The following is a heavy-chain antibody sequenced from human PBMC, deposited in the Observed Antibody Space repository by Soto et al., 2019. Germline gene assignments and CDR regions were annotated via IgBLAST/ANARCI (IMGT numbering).Heavy chain of an antibody. CDR3: ARDGRGYDFWSGYYTHDY. J-gene: IGHJ4*02. V-gene: IGHV3-48*01. D-gene: IGHD3-3*01. Sequence: EVQLVESGGGLVQPGGSLRLSCAASGFTFSSYSMNWVRQAPGKGLEWVSYISSSSSTIYYADSVKGRFTISRDNAKNSLYLQMNSLRAEDTAVYYCARDGRGYDFWSGYYTHDYWGQGTLVTVSS. CDR2: ISSSSSTI. CDR1: GFTFSSYS.